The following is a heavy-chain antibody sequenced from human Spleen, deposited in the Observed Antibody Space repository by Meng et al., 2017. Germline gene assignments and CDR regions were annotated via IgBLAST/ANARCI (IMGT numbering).Heavy chain of an antibody. CDR3: ARVDRDGYNYLDY. Sequence: QVQLQESGPGRVRPSETLSLTCTVSGGSVSSGSYYWTWIRQPAGKGLEWIGRINTSGSTNYNPSLRSRVTMSVDTSKNQFSLKLSSVTAADTAMYYCARVDRDGYNYLDYWGQGTLVTVSS. CDR2: INTSGST. V-gene: IGHV4-61*02. J-gene: IGHJ4*02. CDR1: GGSVSSGSYY. D-gene: IGHD5-24*01.